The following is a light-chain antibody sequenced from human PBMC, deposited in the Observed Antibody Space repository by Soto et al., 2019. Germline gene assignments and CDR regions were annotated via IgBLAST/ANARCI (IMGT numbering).Light chain of an antibody. CDR1: QGISSW. CDR3: QQTTSFPLT. Sequence: DIQMTQSPSFVSASVGDRVTITCRASQGISSWLAWYQHKPGRAPKLLIHAAYSVESGVPSRFSGSGSGTDFTLTISSLQHEDFATYYWQQTTSFPLTFGGGTKVEIK. CDR2: AAY. J-gene: IGKJ4*01. V-gene: IGKV1-12*01.